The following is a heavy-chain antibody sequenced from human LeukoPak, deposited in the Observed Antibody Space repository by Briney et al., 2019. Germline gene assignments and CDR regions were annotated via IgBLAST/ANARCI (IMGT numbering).Heavy chain of an antibody. V-gene: IGHV3-21*01. D-gene: IGHD3-3*01. CDR2: ISSSSSYI. Sequence: PSETLSLTCAVSGGSISSSNWWSWVRQAPGKGLEWVSSISSSSSYIYYADSVKGRFTISRDNAKNSLYLQMNSLRAEDTAVYYCARSRAITIFGVVTPLGMDVWGQGTTVTVSS. J-gene: IGHJ6*02. CDR1: GGSISSSN. CDR3: ARSRAITIFGVVTPLGMDV.